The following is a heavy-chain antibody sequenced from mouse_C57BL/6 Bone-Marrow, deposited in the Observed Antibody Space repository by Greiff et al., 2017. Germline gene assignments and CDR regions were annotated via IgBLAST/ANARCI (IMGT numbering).Heavy chain of an antibody. Sequence: VQLKESGPVLVKPGASVKMSCKASGYTFTDYYMNWVKQSHGKSLEWIGVINPYNGGTSYNQKFKGKATLTVDKSSSTAYMELNSLTSEDSAVYYCARERDWYFEVWGTGTTVTVSS. V-gene: IGHV1-19*01. CDR1: GYTFTDYY. CDR2: INPYNGGT. J-gene: IGHJ1*03. CDR3: ARERDWYFEV.